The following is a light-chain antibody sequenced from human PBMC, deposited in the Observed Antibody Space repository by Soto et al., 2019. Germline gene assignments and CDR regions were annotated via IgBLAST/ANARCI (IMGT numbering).Light chain of an antibody. V-gene: IGKV1-13*02. J-gene: IGKJ2*01. CDR3: QQFHSYPYT. Sequence: AIPLTQSPSSLSASVGDRVTITCRASQGIANAVAWYQQKPGKAPKLLIYDASSLESGAPSRFSGSGSGTDFTLTISSLQPEDFATYYCQQFHSYPYTFGQGTKLEIK. CDR2: DAS. CDR1: QGIANA.